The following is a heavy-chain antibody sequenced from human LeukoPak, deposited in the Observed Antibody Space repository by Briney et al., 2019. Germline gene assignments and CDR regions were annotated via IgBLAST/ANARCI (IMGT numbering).Heavy chain of an antibody. V-gene: IGHV4-4*07. Sequence: SETLFLTCTVSGGSINNYYWSWIRQPAGKGLEWIGRIYTRGSTNYNPSLRSRVTMSVDTSKNQFSLKLSSVTAADTAVYYCARGRYCSADICSGGDAFDIWGQGTMVSVSS. CDR3: ARGRYCSADICSGGDAFDI. CDR2: IYTRGST. CDR1: GGSINNYY. J-gene: IGHJ3*02. D-gene: IGHD2-15*01.